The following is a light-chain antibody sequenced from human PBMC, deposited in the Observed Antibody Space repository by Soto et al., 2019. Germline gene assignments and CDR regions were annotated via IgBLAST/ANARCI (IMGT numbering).Light chain of an antibody. CDR1: QSVSSN. CDR3: QQYNVWST. Sequence: EIVMTQSPATLSVSPGERATLSCRASQSVSSNLAWYHQKPGQAPRLVIHGSSTRATGIPARFSGSGSGTEFTLTISSLQSEDFAVYYCQQYNVWSTFGQGTKVEIK. CDR2: GSS. V-gene: IGKV3-15*01. J-gene: IGKJ1*01.